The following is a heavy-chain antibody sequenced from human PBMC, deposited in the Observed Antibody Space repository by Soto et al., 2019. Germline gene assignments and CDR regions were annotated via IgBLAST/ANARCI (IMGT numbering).Heavy chain of an antibody. CDR2: IVVGSGNT. CDR1: GFTFTHSG. J-gene: IGHJ4*02. Sequence: QMQLVQSGPEVKKPGTSVKVSCKASGFTFTHSGMQWVRQARGQSLEWMGWIVVGSGNTNYAPKFQERATSTGDKXTXTAYMGLSSLRSEATAVYYCAAEYYYGGSDPRGRIDWGQRTLGTVSS. D-gene: IGHD3-22*01. CDR3: AAEYYYGGSDPRGRID. V-gene: IGHV1-58*02.